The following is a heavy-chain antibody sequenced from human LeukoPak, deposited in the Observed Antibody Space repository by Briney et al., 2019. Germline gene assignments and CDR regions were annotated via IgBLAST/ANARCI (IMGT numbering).Heavy chain of an antibody. CDR2: IYPGDSDT. Sequence: GESLKISCKGSGYSFTSYWIGWVRQMPGKGLEWMGIIYPGDSDTRYSPSFQGQVTISADKSISTTYLQWSSLKASDTAMYYRATARDAMTFDYWGQGTLVTVSS. CDR1: GYSFTSYW. J-gene: IGHJ4*02. CDR3: ATARDAMTFDY. V-gene: IGHV5-51*01. D-gene: IGHD6-25*01.